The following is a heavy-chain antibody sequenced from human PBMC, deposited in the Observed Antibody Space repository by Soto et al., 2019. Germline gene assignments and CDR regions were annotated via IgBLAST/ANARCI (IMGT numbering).Heavy chain of an antibody. Sequence: PSETLSLTCTVSGGSISSSSYYWGWIRQPPGKGLEWIGSIYYSGNTYYNPSLKSRVTISVDTAKNQFSLKLSSVTAADTAVYYCARDLRSSMVRGVLSTDFDYWGQGTLVTVSS. CDR2: IYYSGNT. J-gene: IGHJ4*02. CDR3: ARDLRSSMVRGVLSTDFDY. D-gene: IGHD3-10*01. V-gene: IGHV4-39*02. CDR1: GGSISSSSYY.